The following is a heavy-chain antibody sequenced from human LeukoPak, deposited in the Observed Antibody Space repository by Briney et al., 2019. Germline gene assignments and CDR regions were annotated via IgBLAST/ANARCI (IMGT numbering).Heavy chain of an antibody. V-gene: IGHV1-2*02. CDR3: ARDLGGWRKIAMDV. Sequence: ASVKVSCKASGYTFTGCYMHWVRQAPGQGLEWMGWINPNSGGTNYAQKFQGRVTMTRDTSISTAYMELSRLRSDDTAVYYCARDLGGWRKIAMDVWGKGTTVTVSS. D-gene: IGHD6-19*01. CDR2: INPNSGGT. CDR1: GYTFTGCY. J-gene: IGHJ6*03.